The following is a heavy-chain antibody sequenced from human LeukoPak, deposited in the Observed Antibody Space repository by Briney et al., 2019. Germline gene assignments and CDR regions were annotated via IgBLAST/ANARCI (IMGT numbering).Heavy chain of an antibody. CDR2: ISAYNGNT. CDR1: GYTFTSYG. Sequence: ASVKVSCKASGYTFTSYGISWVRQAPGQGLEWMGWISAYNGNTNYAQKLQGRVTMTTDTSTSTAYMELRSLRSDDTAVYYCARGGYETTYYYYYYYMDVWGKGTTVTASS. V-gene: IGHV1-18*01. J-gene: IGHJ6*03. CDR3: ARGGYETTYYYYYYYMDV. D-gene: IGHD5-12*01.